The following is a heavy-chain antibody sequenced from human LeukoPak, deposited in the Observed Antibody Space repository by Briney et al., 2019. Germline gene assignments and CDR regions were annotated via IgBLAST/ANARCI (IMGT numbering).Heavy chain of an antibody. CDR1: GITFSLYA. Sequence: WGSLRLSCTASGITFSLYAMHWARQAPGKGLEWVSSISSSSSYIYYADSVKGRFTISRDNSKNTLYLQMNSLRAEDTAVYYCAKPLSTRGTDYWGQGTLVTVSS. V-gene: IGHV3-21*04. CDR2: ISSSSSYI. J-gene: IGHJ4*02. CDR3: AKPLSTRGTDY. D-gene: IGHD3-16*01.